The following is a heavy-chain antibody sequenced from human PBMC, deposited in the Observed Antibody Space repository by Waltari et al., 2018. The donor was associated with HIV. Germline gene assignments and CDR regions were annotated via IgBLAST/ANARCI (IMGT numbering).Heavy chain of an antibody. D-gene: IGHD1-1*01. V-gene: IGHV3-48*02. Sequence: EEQLVESGGGLVQPGGSLRLSCAASGFPFESYSMNWVRQAPGKGLEWLSYISPSSGTIKYADSVQGRFTISRDNAKNSLYVQMNRLRDEDTAVYYCARDSGSPSYNFFYHGMDVWGQGTTVTV. CDR2: ISPSSGTI. CDR3: ARDSGSPSYNFFYHGMDV. J-gene: IGHJ6*02. CDR1: GFPFESYS.